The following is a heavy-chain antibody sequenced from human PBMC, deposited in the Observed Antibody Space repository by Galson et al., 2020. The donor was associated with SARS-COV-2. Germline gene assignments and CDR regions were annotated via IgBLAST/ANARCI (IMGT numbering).Heavy chain of an antibody. D-gene: IGHD7-27*01. CDR3: ARGDMGNDYFDY. CDR2: IYSEGSST. CDR1: GFTFSSYW. J-gene: IGHJ4*03. Sequence: ALHGESLKISCAASGFTFSSYWMHWVRQAPGKGLVWVSRIYSEGSSTSYADSVKGRFTISGDNAKNTLYLQMNSLRAEDTAVYYCARGDMGNDYFDYWGQGTTVTVSS. V-gene: IGHV3-74*01.